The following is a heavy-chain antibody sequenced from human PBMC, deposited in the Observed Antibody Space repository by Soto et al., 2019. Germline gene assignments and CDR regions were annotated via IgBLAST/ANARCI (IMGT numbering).Heavy chain of an antibody. V-gene: IGHV3-30*18. CDR2: ISYDGSNK. CDR1: GFTSSSYG. J-gene: IGHJ6*02. D-gene: IGHD3-10*01. Sequence: GGSLRLSCAASGFTSSSYGMHWVRQAPGKGLEWVAVISYDGSNKYYADSVKGRFTISRDNSKNTLYLQMNSLRAEDTAVYYCAKDLPLWGSGTPGHYYYGMDVWGQGTMVTVSS. CDR3: AKDLPLWGSGTPGHYYYGMDV.